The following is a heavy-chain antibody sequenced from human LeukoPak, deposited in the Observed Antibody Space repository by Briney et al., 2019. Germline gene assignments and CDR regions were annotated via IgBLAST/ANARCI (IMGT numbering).Heavy chain of an antibody. V-gene: IGHV1-24*01. CDR1: GYTLTELS. J-gene: IGHJ6*02. CDR2: FDPEDGET. CDR3: ADTYCSGGSCYSGKGLYYYGMDV. Sequence: GASVKVSCKVSGYTLTELSMHWVRQAPGKGLEWMGGFDPEDGETIYAQKFQGRVTMTEDTSTDTAYMELSSLRSEDTAVYYCADTYCSGGSCYSGKGLYYYGMDVWGQGTTVTVSS. D-gene: IGHD2-15*01.